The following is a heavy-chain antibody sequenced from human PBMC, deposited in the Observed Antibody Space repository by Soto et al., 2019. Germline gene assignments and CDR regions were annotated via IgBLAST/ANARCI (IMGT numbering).Heavy chain of an antibody. CDR3: ARGSSDYVWGSYRDYFDY. J-gene: IGHJ4*02. CDR1: GFTFSSYA. V-gene: IGHV3-30-3*01. CDR2: ISYDGSDE. D-gene: IGHD3-16*02. Sequence: QVQLVESGGGVVQPGTSLRLSCAASGFTFSSYAMHWVRQAPGKGLEWVAVISYDGSDEYYADSVKGRFTISRDNSKNTLYLQMNSLRAEDTAVYYCARGSSDYVWGSYRDYFDYWGQGTLVTVSS.